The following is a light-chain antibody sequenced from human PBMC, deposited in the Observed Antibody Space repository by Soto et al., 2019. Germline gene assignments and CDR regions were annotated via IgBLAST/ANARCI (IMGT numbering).Light chain of an antibody. CDR2: GAS. Sequence: EIVLTQSPGTLSLSPGEGATLSCRASQSVSSSYLAWYQQKPAQAPRLLIYGASSRATGLPDRFNGSGSGTDFVHTISRLEPEDFAVYYCHQYCSAPLTFGGGTRVEIK. CDR1: QSVSSSY. V-gene: IGKV3-20*01. J-gene: IGKJ4*01. CDR3: HQYCSAPLT.